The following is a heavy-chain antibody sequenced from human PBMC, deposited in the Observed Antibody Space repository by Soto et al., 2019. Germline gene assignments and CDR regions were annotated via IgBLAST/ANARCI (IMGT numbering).Heavy chain of an antibody. J-gene: IGHJ4*02. CDR2: ISYDGSSK. V-gene: IGHV3-30*18. D-gene: IGHD2-15*01. CDR3: AKYPSNGGNYNDY. CDR1: GFTFSNYG. Sequence: QPGGSLRLSCAASGFTFSNYGMHWVRQAPGKGLEWVAVISYDGSSKYYGDSVKGRFTISRDNSKNTLYLQMNSLRAEDTAVYYCAKYPSNGGNYNDYWGQGTLVTVSS.